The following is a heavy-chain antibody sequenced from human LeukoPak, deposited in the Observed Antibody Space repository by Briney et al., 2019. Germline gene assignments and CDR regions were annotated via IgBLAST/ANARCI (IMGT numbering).Heavy chain of an antibody. Sequence: PSETLSLTCTVSGGSISSGSYYWSWIRQPPGKGLEWIGEINHSGSTNYNPSLKSRVTISVDTSKNQFSLKLSSVTAADTAVYYCARSSPVPRGQQLVPSPEYWGQGILVTVSS. D-gene: IGHD6-13*01. V-gene: IGHV4-39*07. CDR1: GGSISSGSYY. CDR3: ARSSPVPRGQQLVPSPEY. CDR2: INHSGST. J-gene: IGHJ4*02.